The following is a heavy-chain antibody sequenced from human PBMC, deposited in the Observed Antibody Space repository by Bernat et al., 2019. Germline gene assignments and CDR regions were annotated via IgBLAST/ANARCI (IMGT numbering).Heavy chain of an antibody. CDR1: GFTFSSYA. CDR2: ISGSGGST. Sequence: EVQLVESGGGLVQPGGSLRLSRAASGFTFSSYAMSWVRQAPGKGLEWVSAISGSGGSTYYADSVKGRFTISRDNSKNTLYLQMNSLRAEDTAVYYCATLPSGELEQTDWGQGTMVTVSS. CDR3: ATLPSGELEQTD. V-gene: IGHV3-23*04. D-gene: IGHD1/OR15-1a*01. J-gene: IGHJ3*01.